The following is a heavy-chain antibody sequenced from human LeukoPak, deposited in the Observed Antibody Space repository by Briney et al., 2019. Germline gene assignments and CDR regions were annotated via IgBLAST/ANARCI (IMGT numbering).Heavy chain of an antibody. CDR1: GGSISSVNYY. J-gene: IGHJ5*02. V-gene: IGHV4-61*02. Sequence: SETLSLTCTVSGGSISSVNYYWSWIRQPAGKGLEWIGRVYTSGSTNYNPSLKSRVTMSVDTSKNQFSLKLSSVTAADTAVYYCAREKNYDILGFDPWGQGTLVTVSS. CDR3: AREKNYDILGFDP. D-gene: IGHD3-9*01. CDR2: VYTSGST.